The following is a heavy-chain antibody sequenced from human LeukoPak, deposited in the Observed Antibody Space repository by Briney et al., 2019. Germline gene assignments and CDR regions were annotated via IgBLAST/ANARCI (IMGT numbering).Heavy chain of an antibody. CDR1: GYSFTSYY. CDR3: AKTTDNYYYYYMDV. J-gene: IGHJ6*03. D-gene: IGHD4-17*01. V-gene: IGHV1-46*01. CDR2: INCSGGST. Sequence: GASVKVSCKASGYSFTSYYIHWVRQAPGQGLEWLGIINCSGGSTSYAQKFQGRVTMTRDTSTRTVYMELSSLRSEDTAVYYCAKTTDNYYYYYMDVWGKGTTVTVSS.